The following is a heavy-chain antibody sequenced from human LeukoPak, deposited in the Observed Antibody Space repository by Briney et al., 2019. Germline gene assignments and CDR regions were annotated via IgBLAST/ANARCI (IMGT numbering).Heavy chain of an antibody. CDR2: IYSGGST. D-gene: IGHD6-19*01. CDR1: GFTVSSNY. V-gene: IGHV3-53*01. J-gene: IGHJ3*02. CDR3: AGEDGSGWYEAGAFDI. Sequence: GGSLRLSCAASGFTVSSNYMSWVRQAPGKGLEWVSVIYSGGSTYYADSVKGRFTISRDNSKNTLYLQMNSLRAEDTAVYYCAGEDGSGWYEAGAFDIWGQGTMVTVSS.